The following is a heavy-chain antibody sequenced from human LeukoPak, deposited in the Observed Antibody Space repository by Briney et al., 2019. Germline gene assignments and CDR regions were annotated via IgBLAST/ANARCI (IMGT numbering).Heavy chain of an antibody. Sequence: PGRSLRLSCAASGFTFSSYSLHWVRQAPGKGLEWVAVIWFDGSDKYYADSVKGRFTISRDNSKNTLYLQLNSLRAEDTVVYYCARGISRYYFDYWGQGTLVTVSS. CDR2: IWFDGSDK. CDR3: ARGISRYYFDY. V-gene: IGHV3-33*01. J-gene: IGHJ4*02. CDR1: GFTFSSYS. D-gene: IGHD6-13*01.